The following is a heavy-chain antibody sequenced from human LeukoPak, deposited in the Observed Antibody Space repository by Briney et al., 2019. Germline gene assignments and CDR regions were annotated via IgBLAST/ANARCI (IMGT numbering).Heavy chain of an antibody. CDR1: GFTFSSYC. CDR2: IKKDGSDK. Sequence: GGSLRLSCAASGFTFSSYCMSWVRQAPGRGLEWVANIKKDGSDKYYVDAVKGRFTISRDNAKNSLYLQMNSLRAEDTAVYFCARDRTTIFGVVTATIDAFDIWGQGTMVTVSP. CDR3: ARDRTTIFGVVTATIDAFDI. V-gene: IGHV3-7*01. J-gene: IGHJ3*02. D-gene: IGHD3-3*01.